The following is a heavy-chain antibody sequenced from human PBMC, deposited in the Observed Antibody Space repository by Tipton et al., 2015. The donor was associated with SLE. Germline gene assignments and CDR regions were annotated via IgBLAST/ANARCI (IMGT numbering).Heavy chain of an antibody. V-gene: IGHV3-21*01. CDR1: GFTFSSYS. CDR3: AKDDRGFLDY. Sequence: SLRLPCAASGFTFSSYSMNWVRQAPGKGLEWVSSISSSSSYIYYADSVKGRFTISRDNAKNSLYLQMNSLRAEDTAVYYCAKDDRGFLDYWGQGTLVTVSS. CDR2: ISSSSSYI. D-gene: IGHD3-10*01. J-gene: IGHJ4*02.